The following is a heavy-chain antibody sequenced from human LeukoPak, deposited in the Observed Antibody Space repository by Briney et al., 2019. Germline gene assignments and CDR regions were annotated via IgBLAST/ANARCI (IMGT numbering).Heavy chain of an antibody. CDR1: GFTFSSYA. D-gene: IGHD4-17*01. CDR2: ISSSSSYI. V-gene: IGHV3-21*01. Sequence: GGSLRLSCAASGFTFSSYAMSWVRQAPGKGLEWVSAISSSSSYISYADSVKGRFTISRDNAKNSLYLQMNSLRAEDTAVYYCARRRTTVTTSLDYWDQGTLVTVSS. J-gene: IGHJ4*02. CDR3: ARRRTTVTTSLDY.